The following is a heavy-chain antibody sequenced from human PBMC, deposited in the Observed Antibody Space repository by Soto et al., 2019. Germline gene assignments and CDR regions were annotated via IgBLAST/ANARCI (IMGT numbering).Heavy chain of an antibody. CDR1: GGSISISSYY. CDR3: ARHLGSGSFVYYYGMDV. D-gene: IGHD3-10*01. V-gene: IGHV4-39*01. J-gene: IGHJ6*02. CDR2: IYYSGST. Sequence: SETLSLTCTVSGGSISISSYYWGCIRQPPGKGLEWIGSIYYSGSTYYNPSLKSRVTISVDTSKNQFSLKLSSVTAADTALYYCARHLGSGSFVYYYGMDVWGQGTTVTVSS.